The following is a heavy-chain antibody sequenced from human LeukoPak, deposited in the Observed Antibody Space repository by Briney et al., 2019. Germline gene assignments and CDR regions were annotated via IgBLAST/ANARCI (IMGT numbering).Heavy chain of an antibody. D-gene: IGHD3-3*01. CDR2: IYHSGST. V-gene: IGHV4-38-2*02. J-gene: IGHJ5*02. Sequence: SETLSLTCTVSGYSISSGYYRGWIRQPPGKGLEWIGSIYHSGSTYYNPSLKSRVTISVDTSKNQFSLKLSSVTAADTAVYYCARGATIFGVVSKNNWFDPWGQGTLVTVSS. CDR3: ARGATIFGVVSKNNWFDP. CDR1: GYSISSGYY.